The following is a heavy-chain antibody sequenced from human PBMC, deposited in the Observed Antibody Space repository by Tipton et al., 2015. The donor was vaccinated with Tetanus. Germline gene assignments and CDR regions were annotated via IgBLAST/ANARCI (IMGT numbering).Heavy chain of an antibody. CDR2: IYYSGST. V-gene: IGHV4-39*07. J-gene: IGHJ6*02. CDR3: AGTPDYYYGMDV. CDR1: GGSISGSSYY. Sequence: TLSLTCTVSGGSISGSSYYWSWIRQPPGKALEWIGSIYYSGSTFYHPSLQSRVTISTDKSKNQVSLRLNSVTAADTAVYFCAGTPDYYYGMDVWGQGTTVTVSS.